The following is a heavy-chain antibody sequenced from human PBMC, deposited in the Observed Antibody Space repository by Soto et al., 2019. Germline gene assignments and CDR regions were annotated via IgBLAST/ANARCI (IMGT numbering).Heavy chain of an antibody. J-gene: IGHJ1*01. CDR2: IIPILNSV. D-gene: IGHD6-25*01. CDR1: GGTFSTYT. CDR3: ARGRLFYCSSGYCDFFAY. V-gene: IGHV1-69*08. Sequence: ASVKVSCKASGGTFSTYTMSWVRQAPGQGLEWMGRIIPILNSVNYAQKFQGRVTITADKTTSTAYMELSSLRSEDTAVYYCARGRLFYCSSGYCDFFAYRGRGSLVLGSS.